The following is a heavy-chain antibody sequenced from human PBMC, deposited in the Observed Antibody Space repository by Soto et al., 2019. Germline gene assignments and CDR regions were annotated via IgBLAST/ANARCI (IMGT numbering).Heavy chain of an antibody. J-gene: IGHJ4*02. CDR3: ASRYLEHCFSSGCSATYDF. Sequence: PGGSLRLSCAASGLTFSSLWMSWVRQAPGKGLEWVANINQDGSEKIYVDSVKGRFTTSRDNAKNSLHLQMNSLRAEDTAVYYCASRYLEHCFSSGCSATYDFWGQGVLVTVSS. CDR2: INQDGSEK. D-gene: IGHD3-22*01. V-gene: IGHV3-7*05. CDR1: GLTFSSLW.